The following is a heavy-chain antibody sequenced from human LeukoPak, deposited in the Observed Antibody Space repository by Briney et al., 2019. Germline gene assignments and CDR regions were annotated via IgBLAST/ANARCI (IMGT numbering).Heavy chain of an antibody. CDR1: GGSFSGYY. Sequence: SETLSLTCAVYGGSFSGYYWSWIRQPPGKGLEWIGEINHSGSTNYNPSLKSQVTISVDTSKNQFSLKLSSVTAADTAVYYCARSTVATNRYFDYWGQGTLVTVSS. D-gene: IGHD5-12*01. CDR2: INHSGST. CDR3: ARSTVATNRYFDY. V-gene: IGHV4-34*01. J-gene: IGHJ4*02.